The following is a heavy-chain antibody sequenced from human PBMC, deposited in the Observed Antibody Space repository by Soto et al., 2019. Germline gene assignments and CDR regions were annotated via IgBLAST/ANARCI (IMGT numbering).Heavy chain of an antibody. Sequence: QVQLQESGPGLVKPSQTLSLTCTVSGGSISSGGYYWSWIRQHPGKGLEWIGYIYYSGSTYYNSAIKSRVTISVDTSKNQFSLKLSSVTAADTAVYYCFCSGSYYSDYFDYWGQGTLVTVSS. CDR3: FCSGSYYSDYFDY. J-gene: IGHJ4*02. CDR2: IYYSGST. D-gene: IGHD3-10*02. V-gene: IGHV4-31*03. CDR1: GGSISSGGYY.